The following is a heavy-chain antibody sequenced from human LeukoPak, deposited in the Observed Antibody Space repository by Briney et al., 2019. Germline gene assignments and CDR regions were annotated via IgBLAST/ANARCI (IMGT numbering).Heavy chain of an antibody. V-gene: IGHV4-59*08. CDR1: GGSISSYY. Sequence: SETLSLTCTVAGGSISSYYWSWIRQPPGKGLEWIGYIYYSGSTNYNPSLKSRVTISVDTSKNQFSLKLSSVTAADTAVYYCARHPSDRNYGMDVWGQGTTVTVSS. CDR3: ARHPSDRNYGMDV. J-gene: IGHJ6*02. CDR2: IYYSGST.